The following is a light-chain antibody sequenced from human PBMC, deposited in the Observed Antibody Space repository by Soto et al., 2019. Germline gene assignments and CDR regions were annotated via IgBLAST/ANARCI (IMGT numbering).Light chain of an antibody. V-gene: IGLV2-14*01. J-gene: IGLJ3*02. CDR1: SSDVGGYNY. CDR2: EVS. Sequence: QSVLTQPASVSGSPGQSITISCTGSSSDVGGYNYVSWYQQHPGKAPKLLIYEVSNRPSGVSNRFAGSKSGNTAALTISGLQSEDEADYYCISFTSNGQGVFGGGTKVTVL. CDR3: ISFTSNGQGV.